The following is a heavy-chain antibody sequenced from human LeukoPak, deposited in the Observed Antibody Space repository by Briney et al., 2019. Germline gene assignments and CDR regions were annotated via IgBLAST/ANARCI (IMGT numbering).Heavy chain of an antibody. CDR3: ARQESVGFRRKGYWFDP. Sequence: SETLSLTCTVSGGSISSSSYYWGWIRQPPGKGLEWIGSIYYSGSTYYNPSLKSRVTISVDTSKNQFSLKLSSVTAADTAVYYCARQESVGFRRKGYWFDPWGQGTLVTVSS. V-gene: IGHV4-39*01. J-gene: IGHJ5*02. D-gene: IGHD2/OR15-2a*01. CDR1: GGSISSSSYY. CDR2: IYYSGST.